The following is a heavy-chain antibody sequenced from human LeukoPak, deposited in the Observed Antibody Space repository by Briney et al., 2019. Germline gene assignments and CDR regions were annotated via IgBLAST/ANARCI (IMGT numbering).Heavy chain of an antibody. V-gene: IGHV1-69*04. CDR2: IIPILGIA. J-gene: IGHJ4*02. D-gene: IGHD5-12*01. CDR1: GGTFSSYA. Sequence: SVKVSCKASGGTFSSYAISWVRQAPGQGLEWMGRIIPILGIANYAQKFQGRVTITADKSTSTAYMELSSLRSEDTAVYYCARLGGVATRIFDYWGQGTLVTVSS. CDR3: ARLGGVATRIFDY.